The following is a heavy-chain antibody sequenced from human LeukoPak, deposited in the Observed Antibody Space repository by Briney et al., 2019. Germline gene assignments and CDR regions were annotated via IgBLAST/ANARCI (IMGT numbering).Heavy chain of an antibody. CDR2: IFYSGST. CDR3: VTTRQLAVVPRFDP. Sequence: SETLSLTCAVSGFSISSGYYWGWIRQPPGRALEWIGNIFYSGSTYYNPSLKSRVTMSVDTSNNQFSLNLSSVTAADTAVYYCVTTRQLAVVPRFDPWGQGTLVTVSS. CDR1: GFSISSGYY. J-gene: IGHJ5*02. D-gene: IGHD2-2*01. V-gene: IGHV4-38-2*01.